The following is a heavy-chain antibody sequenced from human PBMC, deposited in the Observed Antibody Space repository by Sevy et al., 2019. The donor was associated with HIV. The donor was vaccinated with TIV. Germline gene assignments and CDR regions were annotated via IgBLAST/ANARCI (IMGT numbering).Heavy chain of an antibody. D-gene: IGHD4-17*01. V-gene: IGHV3-23*01. CDR1: GFAFRSRA. CDR3: ATVLRDYGDNLLAF. J-gene: IGHJ4*02. CDR2: ISGGGGDT. Sequence: GGSLRLSCVASGFAFRSRAMSWVRQAPGKGLEWVAAISGGGGDTYYAPSVKGRFTISRDNSKDTLYLHLNSLRADDTAMFYCATVLRDYGDNLLAFWGQGTLVTVSS.